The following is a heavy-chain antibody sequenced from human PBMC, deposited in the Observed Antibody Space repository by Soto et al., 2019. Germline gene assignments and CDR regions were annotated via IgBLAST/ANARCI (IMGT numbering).Heavy chain of an antibody. CDR3: AHMTWFGERAFDY. CDR2: IFWDDDE. J-gene: IGHJ4*02. CDR1: GFSLTTGGVV. V-gene: IGHV2-5*02. Sequence: QITLKESGPTLVRPTQTLTLTCTFSGFSLTTGGVVVGWIRQPPGKALEWLALIFWDDDERYTPSLRSRLTITKDTSKSQVALRMTTMDPGDTGTYFCAHMTWFGERAFDYWGQGILVTVSS. D-gene: IGHD3-10*01.